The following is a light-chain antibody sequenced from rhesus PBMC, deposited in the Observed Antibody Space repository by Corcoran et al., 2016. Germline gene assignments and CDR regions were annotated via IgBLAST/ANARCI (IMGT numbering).Light chain of an antibody. CDR3: QQHNTFPLT. Sequence: DIQMTQSPSSLSASVGDRVTITCRASQDINNYLAWYQQKPGKAPKFLISTASTIQSGVPSRFSGSGSGTDFTLSISSLQPEDFATYFCQQHNTFPLTFGGGTRVELK. V-gene: IGKV1-25*01. J-gene: IGKJ4*01. CDR2: TAS. CDR1: QDINNY.